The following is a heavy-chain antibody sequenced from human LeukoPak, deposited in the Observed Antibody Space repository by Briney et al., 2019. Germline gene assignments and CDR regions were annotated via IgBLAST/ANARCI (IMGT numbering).Heavy chain of an antibody. D-gene: IGHD6-13*01. CDR2: IYHSGST. V-gene: IGHV4-38-2*02. CDR1: GYSISSGYY. CDR3: ARARSGIAGFDP. J-gene: IGHJ5*02. Sequence: SETLSLTCTVSGYSISSGYYWGWIRQPPGKGLEWIGSIYHSGSTYYNSSLKSRVTISVDTSKNQFSLKLSSVTAADTAVYYCARARSGIAGFDPWGQGTLVTVSS.